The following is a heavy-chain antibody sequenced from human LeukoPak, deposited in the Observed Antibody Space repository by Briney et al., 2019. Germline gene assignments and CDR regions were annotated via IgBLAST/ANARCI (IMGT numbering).Heavy chain of an antibody. CDR1: GFTFSSYN. D-gene: IGHD3-16*01. CDR2: ISTSSNYR. Sequence: PGGSLRLSCAASGFTFSSYNMNWVRQAPGKGLEWVSSISTSSNYRYYADSVKGRFTISRDNAKNSVYLQMNSLRAEDTAVYYCARDFRDTSLITYPYFMDVWGKGTTVTISS. J-gene: IGHJ6*03. V-gene: IGHV3-21*01. CDR3: ARDFRDTSLITYPYFMDV.